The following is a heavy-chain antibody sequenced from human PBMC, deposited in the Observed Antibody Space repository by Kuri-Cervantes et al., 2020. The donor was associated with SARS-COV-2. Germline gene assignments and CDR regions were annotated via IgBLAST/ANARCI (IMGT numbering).Heavy chain of an antibody. V-gene: IGHV3-72*01. D-gene: IGHD2-21*01. CDR2: IRNKDGKYSP. J-gene: IGHJ3*02. Sequence: GESLKISWAASGFTFSDHYMDWVRQAPGGGLEWVGRIRNKDGKYSPEYAASVRGRFTISRDDSKKSLYLQMNSLQTEDTAVYYCPSLQRIPLFDIWGQGTVVTVSS. CDR1: GFTFSDHY. CDR3: PSLQRIPLFDI.